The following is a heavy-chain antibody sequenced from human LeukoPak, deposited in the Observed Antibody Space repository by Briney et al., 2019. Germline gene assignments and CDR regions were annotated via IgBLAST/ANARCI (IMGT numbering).Heavy chain of an antibody. V-gene: IGHV3-23*01. J-gene: IGHJ5*02. CDR2: ISGSGGST. Sequence: GGSLRLSCAASGFTFDDYAIHWVRQLPGKGLEWVSAISGSGGSTYYADSVKGRFTISRDNSKNTLYLQMNSLRAEDTAVYYCANPRRDFWSGPSDNWFDPWGQESLVTVSS. D-gene: IGHD3-3*01. CDR3: ANPRRDFWSGPSDNWFDP. CDR1: GFTFDDYA.